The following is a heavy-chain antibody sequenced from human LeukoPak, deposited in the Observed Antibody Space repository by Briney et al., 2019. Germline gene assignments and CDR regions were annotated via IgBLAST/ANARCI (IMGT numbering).Heavy chain of an antibody. CDR3: ARGYCSSTSCYTFDY. CDR1: GFTFSDHY. CDR2: TRNKANSYTT. J-gene: IGHJ4*02. Sequence: PGGSLRLSCAASGFTFSDHYMDWVRQAPGKGLEWLGRTRNKANSYTTAYAASVKGRFTISRDDSKNSLYLQMNSLKTEDTAVYYCARGYCSSTSCYTFDYWGQGTLVTVSP. D-gene: IGHD2-2*02. V-gene: IGHV3-72*01.